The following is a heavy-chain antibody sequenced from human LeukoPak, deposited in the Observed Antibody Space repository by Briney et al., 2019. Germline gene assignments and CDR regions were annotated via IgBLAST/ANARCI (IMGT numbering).Heavy chain of an antibody. Sequence: GGSLRLSCAASGFAFRSCSMNWVRQAPGKGLEWVSSISSSSDYIYYADSVKGRFTIFRDNSKNSLYLQMNSLRTEDTALYYCARRRPAANPYYCDYWGQGTLVTVSS. V-gene: IGHV3-21*04. J-gene: IGHJ4*02. CDR3: ARRRPAANPYYCDY. CDR2: ISSSSDYI. D-gene: IGHD2-2*01. CDR1: GFAFRSCS.